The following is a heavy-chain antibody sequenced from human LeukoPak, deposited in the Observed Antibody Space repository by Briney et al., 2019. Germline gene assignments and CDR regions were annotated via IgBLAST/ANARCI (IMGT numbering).Heavy chain of an antibody. CDR2: INPNSGGT. J-gene: IGHJ4*02. CDR3: ARAPLVPAAVENYFDY. D-gene: IGHD2-2*01. V-gene: IGHV1-2*02. CDR1: GYTFTGYY. Sequence: ASVKVSCKASGYTFTGYYMHWVRQAPGQGLEWMGWINPNSGGTNYAQKFQGRVTMTRDTSISTAYMELSRLRSDDTAVYYCARAPLVPAAVENYFDYWGQGTLVTVSS.